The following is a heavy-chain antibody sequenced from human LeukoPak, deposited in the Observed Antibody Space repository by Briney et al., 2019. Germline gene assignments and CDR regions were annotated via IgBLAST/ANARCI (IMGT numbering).Heavy chain of an antibody. D-gene: IGHD3-22*01. CDR1: GFTVSSNY. J-gene: IGHJ4*02. CDR2: IYSGGST. CDR3: ARDVFQDYYDSSGYYSYFDY. V-gene: IGHV3-66*01. Sequence: PGGSLRLSCAASGFTVSSNYMSWVRQAPGKGLEWVSVIYSGGSTYYADSVKGRFTISRDNSKNTLYLQMNSLRAEDTAVYYCARDVFQDYYDSSGYYSYFDYWGQGTLVTVSS.